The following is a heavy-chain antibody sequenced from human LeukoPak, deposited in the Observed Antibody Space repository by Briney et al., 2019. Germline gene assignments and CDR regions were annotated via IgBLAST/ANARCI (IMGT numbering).Heavy chain of an antibody. Sequence: PGGSLRLSCAASGFTFSTYAMSWVRLAPGKGLEWVSAITGSGGSAYYADSVKGRFTISRDNAKNSLYLQMNSLRAEDTAVYYCARDGPRLYYYYYYMDVWGKGTTVTVSS. CDR1: GFTFSTYA. CDR3: ARDGPRLYYYYYYMDV. CDR2: ITGSGGSA. J-gene: IGHJ6*03. V-gene: IGHV3-23*01. D-gene: IGHD5-12*01.